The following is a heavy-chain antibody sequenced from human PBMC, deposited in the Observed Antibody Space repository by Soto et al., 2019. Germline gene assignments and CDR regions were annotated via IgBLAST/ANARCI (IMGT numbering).Heavy chain of an antibody. V-gene: IGHV1-46*03. CDR3: ARGWWGTDRLMAYNWLGP. J-gene: IGHJ5*02. D-gene: IGHD2-8*02. Sequence: QVQLVQSGAEVKKPGASVKVSCKASGYTFISYFTHGLRQAPGQGLEWMGMINPSGGTTNYAEKFQGRVTLTRVTSTSTVYMELSSLRSEDTAVYYCARGWWGTDRLMAYNWLGPWGQGTLVTVSS. CDR1: GYTFISYF. CDR2: INPSGGTT.